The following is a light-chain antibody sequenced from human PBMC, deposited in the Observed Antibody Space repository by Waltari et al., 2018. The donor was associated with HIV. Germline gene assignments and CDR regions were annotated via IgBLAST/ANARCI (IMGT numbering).Light chain of an antibody. CDR2: DDS. V-gene: IGLV3-21*02. CDR1: NIGSKR. Sequence: SYVLTQPPSVSMAPGQTANITCGANNIGSKRVHWYQQKPGQAPVVVVYDDSDRTSGIPERFSGSNSGDTATLTISRVEAGDEADYYCQVWHRSSDHWVFGGGTKLTVL. J-gene: IGLJ3*02. CDR3: QVWHRSSDHWV.